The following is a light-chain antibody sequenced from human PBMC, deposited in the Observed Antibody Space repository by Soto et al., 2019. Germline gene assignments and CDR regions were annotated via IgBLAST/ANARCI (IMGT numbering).Light chain of an antibody. J-gene: IGKJ2*01. Sequence: EIVLTQSPGTLSLSPGERATLSCRASQSVSSDYLAWYQQKPGQAPRLLIYGASSGAPGIPDRFSGSGSGTDFTLTISRLEPEDFAVYYCQQFGGSPLYSFGQGTKLEIK. CDR2: GAS. V-gene: IGKV3-20*01. CDR1: QSVSSDY. CDR3: QQFGGSPLYS.